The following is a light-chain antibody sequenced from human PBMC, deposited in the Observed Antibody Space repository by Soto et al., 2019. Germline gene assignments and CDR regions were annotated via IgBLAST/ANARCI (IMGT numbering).Light chain of an antibody. V-gene: IGLV1-40*01. CDR1: SSNIGAGYD. J-gene: IGLJ3*02. CDR2: GNS. CDR3: QSYDSSLGGGV. Sequence: QLVLTQPPSVSGAPGQRVTISCTGSSSNIGAGYDVHWYQQLPGTAPKLLIYGNSNRPSGVPDRFSGSKSGTSASLAITGLQAGEEADYYCQSYDSSLGGGVFGGGTKLTVL.